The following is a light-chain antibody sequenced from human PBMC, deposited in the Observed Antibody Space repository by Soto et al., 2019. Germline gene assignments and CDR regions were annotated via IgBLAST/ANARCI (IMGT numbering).Light chain of an antibody. CDR1: QSVSSSY. CDR2: GAS. V-gene: IGKV3-20*01. CDR3: QQYGSSPLFT. J-gene: IGKJ3*01. Sequence: EIVLTQSPGTLSLSPGERATLSCRASQSVSSSYLAWYQQKPGQAPRLLIYGASSRATGIPARFSGSGSGRDVTLTIIRLEPEDFAVYYCQQYGSSPLFTFGAGTKVDIK.